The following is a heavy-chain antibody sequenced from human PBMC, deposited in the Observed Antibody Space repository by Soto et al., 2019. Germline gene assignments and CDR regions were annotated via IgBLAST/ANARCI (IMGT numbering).Heavy chain of an antibody. CDR1: GGSISSGGYY. CDR3: ASGDFWEGYGMDV. D-gene: IGHD3-3*01. CDR2: IYYSGRT. V-gene: IGHV4-31*03. J-gene: IGHJ6*02. Sequence: QVQLQESGPGLVKPSQTLSLTCTVSGGSISSGGYYWSWIRQHPGKGLEWIGYIYYSGRTYYNPSLKSRVTLSVDTSKNQFSLKLSSVTAADTAVYYCASGDFWEGYGMDVWGQGTTVTVSS.